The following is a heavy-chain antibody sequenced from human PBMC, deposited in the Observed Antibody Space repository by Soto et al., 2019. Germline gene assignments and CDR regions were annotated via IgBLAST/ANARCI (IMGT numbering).Heavy chain of an antibody. CDR2: VSFDGNNK. Sequence: QVQLVESGGGVVQPGRSLRLSCVGTGFSFSSYSMHWVRQAPGKGLEWVAVVSFDGNNKYYANSVKDRFTVSRDNSKNTMYVQMNSLKPEDTAGYYGARDRRFGNGYGLGFDYWGQGTLVTVSS. J-gene: IGHJ4*02. V-gene: IGHV3-30*14. CDR1: GFSFSSYS. D-gene: IGHD5-12*01. CDR3: ARDRRFGNGYGLGFDY.